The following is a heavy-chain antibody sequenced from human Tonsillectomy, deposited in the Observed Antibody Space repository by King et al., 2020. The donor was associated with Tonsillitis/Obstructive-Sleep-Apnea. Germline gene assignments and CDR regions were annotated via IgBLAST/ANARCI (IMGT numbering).Heavy chain of an antibody. J-gene: IGHJ6*02. Sequence: VQLVESGGGLVQPGGSLRLSCAASGFTFSSYNMYWVRQAPGKGLEYVSGISSYGDNTYYENSVKGRFTISRDNSKNSRYLQMGSLRTEDMAVYYCAREFCSSASCHPYFYGMDVWGQGTTVTVSS. D-gene: IGHD2-2*01. CDR1: GFTFSSYN. V-gene: IGHV3-64*01. CDR3: AREFCSSASCHPYFYGMDV. CDR2: ISSYGDNT.